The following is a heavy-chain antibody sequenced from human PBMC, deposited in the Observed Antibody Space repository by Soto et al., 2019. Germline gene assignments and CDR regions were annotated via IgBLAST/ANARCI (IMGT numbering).Heavy chain of an antibody. CDR1: GFTFSSYA. D-gene: IGHD1-26*01. V-gene: IGHV3-30-3*01. CDR3: ARDHFSKGATMFHFDY. CDR2: ISYDGSNK. J-gene: IGHJ4*02. Sequence: QVQLVESGGGVVQPGRSLRLSCAASGFTFSSYAMHWVRQAPGKGLEWVAVISYDGSNKYYADSVKGRFTISRDNSKNTLYLQMNSLRAEDTAVYYCARDHFSKGATMFHFDYWGQGTLVTVSS.